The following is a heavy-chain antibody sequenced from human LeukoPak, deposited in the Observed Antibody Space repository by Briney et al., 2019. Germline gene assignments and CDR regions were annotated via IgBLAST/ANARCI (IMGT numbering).Heavy chain of an antibody. J-gene: IGHJ4*02. D-gene: IGHD2-2*01. CDR2: IKQDGSEK. Sequence: GGSLRLSCAASGFTFSSYWMSWVRQVPGKGLEWVANIKQDGSEKYYVDSVKGRFTISRDNAKNSLYLQMNSLRAEDTAVYYCARGGRYCSSTSCFPFGYWGQGTLVTVSS. CDR1: GFTFSSYW. CDR3: ARGGRYCSSTSCFPFGY. V-gene: IGHV3-7*01.